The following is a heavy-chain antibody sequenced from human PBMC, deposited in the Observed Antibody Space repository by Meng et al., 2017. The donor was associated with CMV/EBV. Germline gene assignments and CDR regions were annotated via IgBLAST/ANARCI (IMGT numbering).Heavy chain of an antibody. V-gene: IGHV3-23*01. J-gene: IGHJ4*02. D-gene: IGHD3-3*01. CDR2: ISGSGGST. Sequence: ETLSLTCAASGFSFSSYAMNWVRQAPGKGLEWVSTISGSGGSTYYADSVKGRFTISRDNAKNSLYLQMNSLRAEDTAVYYCARGEDFWSGYYRFDYWGQGTLVTVSS. CDR3: ARGEDFWSGYYRFDY. CDR1: GFSFSSYA.